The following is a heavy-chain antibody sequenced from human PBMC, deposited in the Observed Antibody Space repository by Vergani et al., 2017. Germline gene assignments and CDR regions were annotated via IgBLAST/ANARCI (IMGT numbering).Heavy chain of an antibody. CDR2: ISAYNGNT. D-gene: IGHD3-3*01. CDR1: GYTFTSYG. Sequence: QVQLVQSGAEVTKPGASVKVSCKASGYTFTSYGISWVRQAPGPGLEWMGWISAYNGNTNYAQKLQGRVTMTTDTSTSTAYMELRSLRSDDTAVYYCARDRDYDFWRCDLYYYYYYMDVWGKGTTVTVSS. J-gene: IGHJ6*03. CDR3: ARDRDYDFWRCDLYYYYYYMDV. V-gene: IGHV1-18*04.